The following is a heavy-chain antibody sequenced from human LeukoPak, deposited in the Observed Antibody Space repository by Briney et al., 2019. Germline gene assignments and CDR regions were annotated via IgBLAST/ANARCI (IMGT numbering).Heavy chain of an antibody. CDR3: ARDARSHCGTDACYGPYFDY. CDR2: IRGSSTTI. D-gene: IGHD2-2*01. Sequence: PGGSLRLSCAASGFSFSTSSMSSVRQTLGKGLEWISYIRGSSTTIYYADSVKGRFTISRDNARNSLYLQMNDLRAEDTGVYFCARDARSHCGTDACYGPYFDYWGQGSLVTVSS. J-gene: IGHJ4*02. V-gene: IGHV3-48*01. CDR1: GFSFSTSS.